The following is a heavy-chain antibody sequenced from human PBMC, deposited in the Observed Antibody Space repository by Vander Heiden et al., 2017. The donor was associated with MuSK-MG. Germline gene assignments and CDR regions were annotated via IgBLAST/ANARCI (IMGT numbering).Heavy chain of an antibody. V-gene: IGHV1-2*02. D-gene: IGHD5-12*01. J-gene: IGHJ5*02. CDR3: ARGGLSGYDYKS. CDR1: GYTLPGFY. Sequence: VQLVQSGAEVKKSGASVKVSCESSGYTLPGFYFHWVRQAPGQGFEWMGWINPYSGDTHYTQKFQGRVTMTSDTSTNTAYMELTSLKSDDTAVYFCARGGLSGYDYKSWGQGTLVTVSS. CDR2: INPYSGDT.